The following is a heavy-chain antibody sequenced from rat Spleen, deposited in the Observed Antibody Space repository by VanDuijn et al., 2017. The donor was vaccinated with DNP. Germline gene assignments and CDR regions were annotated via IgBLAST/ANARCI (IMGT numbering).Heavy chain of an antibody. CDR2: IWNNGGT. D-gene: IGHD1-2*01. CDR1: GFSLTSYT. CDR3: VRSPETTYIYFPWAY. V-gene: IGHV2-41*01. J-gene: IGHJ3*01. Sequence: QVQLKESGPGLVQPSQTLSLTCTVSGFSLTSYTVSWVRQSPGKGLEWMGVIWNNGGTRYNSVLKSRLSISKDTSKSQVFLKMNSLQTEDTATYYCVRSPETTYIYFPWAYWGQGTLVTVSS.